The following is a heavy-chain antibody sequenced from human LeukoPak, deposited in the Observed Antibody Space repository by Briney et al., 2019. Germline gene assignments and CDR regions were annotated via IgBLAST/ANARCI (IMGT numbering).Heavy chain of an antibody. D-gene: IGHD3-22*01. V-gene: IGHV4-39*07. J-gene: IGHJ4*02. CDR3: ARESEYYYDSSGYYYLNYFDY. CDR2: IYSSGNT. CDR1: GGSISSSSYF. Sequence: SETLSLTCTVSGGSISSSSYFWGWIRQPPGKGLEWIGTIYSSGNTYYNPSLKSRITISVDTSKNQFSLKLSSVTAADTAVYYCARESEYYYDSSGYYYLNYFDYWGQGTLVTVSS.